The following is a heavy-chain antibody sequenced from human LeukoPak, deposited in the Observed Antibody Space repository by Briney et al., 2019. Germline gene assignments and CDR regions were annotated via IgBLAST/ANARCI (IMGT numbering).Heavy chain of an antibody. CDR3: ARPPGYYHSSGYLIYWYFDL. Sequence: NSSETLSLTCTVSGGSISSYYWSWIRQPPGKGLEWVGYIYYSGSTNYNPSLKSRVTISVDTSKNQFSLQLTSVPAADTPVYYCARPPGYYHSSGYLIYWYFDLWGRGTLVTVSS. CDR2: IYYSGST. V-gene: IGHV4-59*01. J-gene: IGHJ2*01. CDR1: GGSISSYY. D-gene: IGHD3-22*01.